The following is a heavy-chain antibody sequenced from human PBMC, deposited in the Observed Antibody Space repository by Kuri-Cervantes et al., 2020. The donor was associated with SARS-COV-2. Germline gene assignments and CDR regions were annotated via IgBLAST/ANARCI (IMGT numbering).Heavy chain of an antibody. CDR1: GGSISGYF. Sequence: SETLSLTCTVSGGSISGYFWTWIRQSPGKGLEWIGRIYTSGSTNYNPSLKSRVTISVDTSKNQFSLKLSSVTAADTAVYYCARDSYYDFWSGYYMEQPIPWWFDPWGQGTLVTVSS. V-gene: IGHV4-4*08. CDR3: ARDSYYDFWSGYYMEQPIPWWFDP. CDR2: IYTSGST. J-gene: IGHJ5*02. D-gene: IGHD3-3*01.